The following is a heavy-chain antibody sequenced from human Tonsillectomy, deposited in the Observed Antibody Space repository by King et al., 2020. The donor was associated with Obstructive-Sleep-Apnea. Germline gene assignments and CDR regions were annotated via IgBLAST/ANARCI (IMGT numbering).Heavy chain of an antibody. Sequence: VQLVESGGGLVQPGGSLRLSCAASGFTFSSYAMSWVRQAPGKGLEGVSTIILTGGSTYYADSVKGRFTISRDNSKNTQYLQMNILRGDDTAVYYCAKDKTGATPFDYWGQGTLVTVSS. CDR3: AKDKTGATPFDY. D-gene: IGHD1-26*01. CDR1: GFTFSSYA. V-gene: IGHV3-23*04. CDR2: IILTGGST. J-gene: IGHJ4*02.